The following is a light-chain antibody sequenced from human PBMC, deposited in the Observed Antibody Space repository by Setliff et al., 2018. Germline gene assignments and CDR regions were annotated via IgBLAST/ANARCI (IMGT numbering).Light chain of an antibody. CDR1: SSDVASYNY. J-gene: IGLJ1*01. CDR2: DVS. Sequence: QSALTQSASVSGSPGQSITISCTGTSSDVASYNYVSWYQQYPGKAPQLLIYDVSMRPSGVSDRFSGSKSGDTASLTISGLRAEDEADYYCSSYTSRSTEVFGTGTKGTVL. CDR3: SSYTSRSTEV. V-gene: IGLV2-14*01.